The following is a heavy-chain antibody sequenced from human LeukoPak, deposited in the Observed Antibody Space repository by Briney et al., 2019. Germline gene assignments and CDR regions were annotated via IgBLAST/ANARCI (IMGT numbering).Heavy chain of an antibody. CDR1: GFTFSSFG. Sequence: PGGSLRLSCAASGFTFSSFGLGWVRQAPGKGLEWVSAISGSGGSTYYADSVKGRFTISRDNSKNTLYLQMNSLRAEDTALYYCAGGAGVYYYGMDVWGQGTSVTVSS. CDR3: AGGAGVYYYGMDV. V-gene: IGHV3-23*01. J-gene: IGHJ6*02. CDR2: ISGSGGST.